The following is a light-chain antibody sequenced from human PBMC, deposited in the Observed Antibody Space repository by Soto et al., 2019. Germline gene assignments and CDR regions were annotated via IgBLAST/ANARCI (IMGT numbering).Light chain of an antibody. J-gene: IGLJ2*01. CDR3: QTWGTGQRV. Sequence: QLVLTQSPSASASLGASVKLTCTLSSGHSSYAIAWHQQQPEKGPRYLMKLNSDGSHSKGDGIPDRFSGSSSGAERYLTISGLQSEDEADYYSQTWGTGQRVFGGGTKVTVL. CDR1: SGHSSYA. CDR2: LNSDGSH. V-gene: IGLV4-69*01.